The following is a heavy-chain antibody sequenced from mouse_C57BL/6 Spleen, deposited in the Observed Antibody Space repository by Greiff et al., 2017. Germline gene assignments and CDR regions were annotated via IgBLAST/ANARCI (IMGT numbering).Heavy chain of an antibody. D-gene: IGHD1-1*01. V-gene: IGHV2-6*01. CDR2: IWGVGST. CDR3: ASENYYGSSYVGFAY. Sequence: VKLMESGPGLVAPSQSLSITCTVSGFSLTSYGVDWVRQSPGKGLEWLGVIWGVGSTNYNSALKSRLSISKDNSKSQVFLKMNSLQTDDTAMYYWASENYYGSSYVGFAYWGQGTLVTVSA. CDR1: GFSLTSYG. J-gene: IGHJ3*01.